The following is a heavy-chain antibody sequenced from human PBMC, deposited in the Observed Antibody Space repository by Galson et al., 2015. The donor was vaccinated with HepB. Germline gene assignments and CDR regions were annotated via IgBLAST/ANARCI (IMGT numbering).Heavy chain of an antibody. CDR3: ASSHGDYVDSFDY. D-gene: IGHD4-17*01. CDR2: INTSTGTP. Sequence: SVKVSCKASGYVFTNYPINWVRQAPGQGLKWLGWINTSTGTPTFAQGLTGRFVFSLDTSVSTAYLQINSLKAEDTAVYYGASSHGDYVDSFDYWGQGTPVTVSS. CDR1: GYVFTNYP. J-gene: IGHJ4*02. V-gene: IGHV7-4-1*02.